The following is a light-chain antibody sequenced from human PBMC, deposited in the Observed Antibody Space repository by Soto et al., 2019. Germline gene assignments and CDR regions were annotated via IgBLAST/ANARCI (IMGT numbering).Light chain of an antibody. J-gene: IGLJ1*01. CDR1: SSNIGGNP. CDR3: ASWDDSLDGYV. Sequence: QSVLTQPSSASGTPGQRVTSSCSGSSSNIGGNPVNWFQQLPGTAPKLLIYSKNQRPSGVPDRFSGSKSGTSASLAISGLQSDDEADYCCASWDDSLDGYVFGTGTKVTVL. CDR2: SKN. V-gene: IGLV1-44*01.